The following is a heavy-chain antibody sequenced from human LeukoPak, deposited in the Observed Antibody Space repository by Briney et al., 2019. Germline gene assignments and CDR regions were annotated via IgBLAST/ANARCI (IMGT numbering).Heavy chain of an antibody. CDR3: ASTTRGGTYYYYKDV. V-gene: IGHV3-53*01. CDR1: EFTVSVNY. CDR2: IYSGGST. J-gene: IGHJ6*03. Sequence: GGSLRLSCAASEFTVSVNYMSWVRQAPGKGLEWVSFIYSGGSTYYADSVKGRFTISRDSSKNTLYLQMNSLRAEDTAVYYCASTTRGGTYYYYKDVWGKGTTVTISS. D-gene: IGHD1-1*01.